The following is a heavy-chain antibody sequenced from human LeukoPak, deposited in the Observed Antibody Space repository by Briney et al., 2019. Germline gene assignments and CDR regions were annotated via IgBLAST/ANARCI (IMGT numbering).Heavy chain of an antibody. J-gene: IGHJ4*02. D-gene: IGHD1-1*01. Sequence: GGSLRLSCAASGFTLSSYSMNWVRQAPGKGLEWVSSISSSSSYIYYADSVKGRFTISRDNAKNSLYLQMNSLRAEDTAVYYCARGGQGNWPTPFDYWGQGTLVTVSS. CDR2: ISSSSSYI. CDR1: GFTLSSYS. V-gene: IGHV3-21*01. CDR3: ARGGQGNWPTPFDY.